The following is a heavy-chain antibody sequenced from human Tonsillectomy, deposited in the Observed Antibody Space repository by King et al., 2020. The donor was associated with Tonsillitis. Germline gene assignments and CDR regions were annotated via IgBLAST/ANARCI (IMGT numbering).Heavy chain of an antibody. Sequence: VQLVESGGGLVQPGGSLRLSCAASGFTFSSYAMSWVRQAPGKGLEWVSAISGSGGSTYYADSVKGRFTISRDNSKNTRYLQMNSLRAEDMAVYYCAKRGHDYDILTGYYIPTFYFDYWGQGTLVTVSS. CDR2: ISGSGGST. J-gene: IGHJ4*02. V-gene: IGHV3-23*04. CDR3: AKRGHDYDILTGYYIPTFYFDY. D-gene: IGHD3-9*01. CDR1: GFTFSSYA.